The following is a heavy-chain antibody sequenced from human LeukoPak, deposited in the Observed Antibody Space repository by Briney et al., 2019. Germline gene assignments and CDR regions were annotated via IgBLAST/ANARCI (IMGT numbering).Heavy chain of an antibody. Sequence: GGSLTLSCAASGFTLSSYAKIWIRQAPGKGLECVSAISGSGGSTYYGDSVKGRFTISRDNSKNTLYLQMKTLRAADTAVYYCANTPRRGGMGVSYFDYWGQGTLVTVSS. CDR3: ANTPRRGGMGVSYFDY. CDR2: ISGSGGST. V-gene: IGHV3-23*01. J-gene: IGHJ4*02. D-gene: IGHD2-15*01. CDR1: GFTLSSYA.